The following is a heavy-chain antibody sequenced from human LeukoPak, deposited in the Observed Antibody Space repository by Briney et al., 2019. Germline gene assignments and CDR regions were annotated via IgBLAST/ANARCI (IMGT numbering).Heavy chain of an antibody. CDR1: GGSIKSNY. V-gene: IGHV4-59*01. D-gene: IGHD3-22*01. J-gene: IGHJ5*02. CDR2: IYYSGST. Sequence: SETLSLTCSVSGGSIKSNYWNWFRQTPGKGLEWIGGIYYSGSTTYNPSLKRRVTISVDTSKNEFSLEVRSVTAADTAVYYCARGGLLYDSSGYCDTWGQGTLVTVSS. CDR3: ARGGLLYDSSGYCDT.